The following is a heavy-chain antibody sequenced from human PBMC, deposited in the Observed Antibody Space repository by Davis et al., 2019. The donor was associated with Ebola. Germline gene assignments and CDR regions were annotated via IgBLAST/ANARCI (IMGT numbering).Heavy chain of an antibody. Sequence: ASVKVSCKASSSTFISYGISWVRQAPGQGLEWVGRVSAYNGDTNYAQKFQGRVTMTTATSTSTGYMELRRLRSDDTAVYYCAREYDSGIYSPGYWGQGTLVTVSS. CDR1: SSTFISYG. J-gene: IGHJ4*02. D-gene: IGHD3-10*01. V-gene: IGHV1-18*01. CDR3: AREYDSGIYSPGY. CDR2: VSAYNGDT.